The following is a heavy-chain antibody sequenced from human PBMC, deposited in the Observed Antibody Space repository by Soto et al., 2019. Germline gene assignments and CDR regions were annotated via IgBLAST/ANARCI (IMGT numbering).Heavy chain of an antibody. J-gene: IGHJ3*02. CDR2: INPSGGST. Sequence: ASVKVSCKASGYTFTSYYMHWVRQAPGQGLEWMGIINPSGGSTSYAQKFQGRVTMTRDTSTSTVYMELSSLRSEDTAVYYCARDGIPKLSSSWPQYTFDIWGQGTMVTV. CDR1: GYTFTSYY. V-gene: IGHV1-46*01. CDR3: ARDGIPKLSSSWPQYTFDI. D-gene: IGHD6-13*01.